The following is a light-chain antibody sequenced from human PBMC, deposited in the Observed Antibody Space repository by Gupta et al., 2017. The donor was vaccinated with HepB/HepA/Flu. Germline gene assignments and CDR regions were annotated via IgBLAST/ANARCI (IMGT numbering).Light chain of an antibody. V-gene: IGKV1-39*01. Sequence: DIEMTQSPSSLSASIGDRATISCRASQNINTYLAWYQQKPGKAPKLLIYSASSMQSGVPSRFSGSGSATDFTLTISSLQPEDFAIYFCQQSYNTPWTFGPGTKVEI. CDR3: QQSYNTPWT. CDR1: QNINTY. J-gene: IGKJ1*01. CDR2: SAS.